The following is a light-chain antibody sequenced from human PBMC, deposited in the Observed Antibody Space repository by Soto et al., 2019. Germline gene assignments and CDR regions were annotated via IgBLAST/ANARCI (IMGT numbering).Light chain of an antibody. J-gene: IGKJ4*01. V-gene: IGKV4-1*01. CDR3: QQCYSPPLT. Sequence: EIVMTQSPDSLAVSLGGRASINCRSSQSVLFSSNNQNYIAWFQQKSGQPPRLLIYWASTRESGVPDRFSGSGSGTDFTLTISSLQAEDVAVYFCQQCYSPPLTFGGGTKVEIK. CDR2: WAS. CDR1: QSVLFSSNNQNY.